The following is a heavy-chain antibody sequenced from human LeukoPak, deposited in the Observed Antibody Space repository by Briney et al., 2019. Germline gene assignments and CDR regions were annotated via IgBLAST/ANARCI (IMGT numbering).Heavy chain of an antibody. J-gene: IGHJ5*02. D-gene: IGHD2/OR15-2a*01. CDR3: GRVPPRREYCYSVDCYWSWFDP. Sequence: SETLSLTCTVSGHSITSNFYWGWIRQPPGKGLEYIGSIYHSGNTQYNPSLKSRVTISIDTSNNQFSLNLRSVTAADTAVYYCGRVPPRREYCYSVDCYWSWFDPWGQGTLVTVSS. V-gene: IGHV4-38-2*02. CDR1: GHSITSNFY. CDR2: IYHSGNT.